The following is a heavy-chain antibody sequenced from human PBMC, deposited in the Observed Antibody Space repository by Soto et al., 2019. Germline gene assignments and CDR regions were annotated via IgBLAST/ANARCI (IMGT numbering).Heavy chain of an antibody. CDR2: ISSSSSYT. CDR1: GFTFSDYY. V-gene: IGHV3-11*05. CDR3: ARVLYSSSWLYFGY. D-gene: IGHD6-13*01. J-gene: IGHJ4*02. Sequence: PGGSLRLSCAASGFTFSDYYMSWIRQAPGKGLEWVSYISSSSSYTNYADSVKGRFTISRDNAKNSLYLQMNSVKAEDRAVYDCARVLYSSSWLYFGYWRQGSLFPISS.